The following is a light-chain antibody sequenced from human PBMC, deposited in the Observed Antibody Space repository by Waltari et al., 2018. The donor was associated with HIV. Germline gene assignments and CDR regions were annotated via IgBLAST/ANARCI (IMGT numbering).Light chain of an antibody. CDR2: GNS. CDR3: QSYDSSLSGSV. V-gene: IGLV1-40*01. CDR1: SPTIGAGYD. Sequence: QSVLTQPPSVSGAPGQRVTISCPGSSPTIGAGYDVPWYQQLPGTAPKLLIYGNSNRPSGVPDRFSGSKSGTSASLAITGLQAEDEADYYCQSYDSSLSGSVFGGGTKLTVL. J-gene: IGLJ2*01.